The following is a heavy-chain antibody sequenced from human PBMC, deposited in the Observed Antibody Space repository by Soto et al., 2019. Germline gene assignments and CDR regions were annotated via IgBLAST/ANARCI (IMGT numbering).Heavy chain of an antibody. V-gene: IGHV4-59*01. Sequence: PSETLSLTCTVSGGSISSYYWSWIRQPPGKGLEWIGYIYYSGSTNYNPSLKSRVTISVDTSKNQFSLKLSSVTAADTAVYYCARVSGNYYYGMDVWGQGTTVTVSS. CDR2: IYYSGST. CDR1: GGSISSYY. J-gene: IGHJ6*02. CDR3: ARVSGNYYYGMDV.